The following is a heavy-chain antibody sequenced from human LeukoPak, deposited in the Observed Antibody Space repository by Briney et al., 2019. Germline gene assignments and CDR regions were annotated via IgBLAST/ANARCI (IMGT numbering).Heavy chain of an antibody. D-gene: IGHD2-15*01. J-gene: IGHJ5*02. V-gene: IGHV1-2*02. Sequence: ASVKVSCKASGYTFTGYYMHWARQAPGQGLEWMGWINPNSGGTNYAQKFQGRVTMTRDTSISTAYMELSRLRSDDTAVYYCARARVVVAATPSWFDPWGQGTLVTVSS. CDR2: INPNSGGT. CDR3: ARARVVVAATPSWFDP. CDR1: GYTFTGYY.